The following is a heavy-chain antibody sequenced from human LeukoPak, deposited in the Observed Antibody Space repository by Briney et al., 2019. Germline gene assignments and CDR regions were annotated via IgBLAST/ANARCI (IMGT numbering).Heavy chain of an antibody. D-gene: IGHD5-24*01. CDR3: ARDPQRDAYLGFDY. CDR2: IYYSGST. J-gene: IGHJ4*02. CDR1: GGSISSSSYY. Sequence: SETLSLTCTVSGGSISSSSYYWGWIRQPPGKGLEWIGSIYYSGSTYYNPSLKSRVTISVDTSKNQFSLKLSSVTAADTAVYYCARDPQRDAYLGFDYWGQGTLVTVSS. V-gene: IGHV4-39*07.